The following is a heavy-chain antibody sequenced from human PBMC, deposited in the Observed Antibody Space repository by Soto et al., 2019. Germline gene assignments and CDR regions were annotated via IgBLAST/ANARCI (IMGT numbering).Heavy chain of an antibody. CDR3: APSPSRGAAPDGDWFDP. CDR1: GGSISSGGYY. V-gene: IGHV4-31*03. Sequence: SETLSLTCTVSGGSISSGGYYWNWIRQHPGKGLEWIGYIYYTGSTYYNPSLESRVFISVDTSKNQFSLKLASVTAADTAVYYCAPSPSRGAAPDGDWFDPWGQGTLVTVSS. J-gene: IGHJ5*02. CDR2: IYYTGST. D-gene: IGHD6-13*01.